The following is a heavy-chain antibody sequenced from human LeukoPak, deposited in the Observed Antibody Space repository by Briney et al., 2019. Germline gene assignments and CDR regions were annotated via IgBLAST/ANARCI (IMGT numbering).Heavy chain of an antibody. CDR3: ASGLTGGGAY. J-gene: IGHJ4*02. Sequence: GGSLRLSCAASGLSFSTHSMNWVRQAPGKGLEWVAYISDDSTTIYYADSVKGRFTISRDSAKNSLYLQMNSLRDEDTAVYYCASGLTGGGAYWGQGTLVTVSS. CDR1: GLSFSTHS. D-gene: IGHD2-8*02. V-gene: IGHV3-48*02. CDR2: ISDDSTTI.